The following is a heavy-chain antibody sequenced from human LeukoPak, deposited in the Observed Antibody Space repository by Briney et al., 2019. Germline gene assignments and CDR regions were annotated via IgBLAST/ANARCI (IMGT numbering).Heavy chain of an antibody. D-gene: IGHD5-18*01. CDR1: GGSISRKY. CDR2: IHYNGNT. CDR3: ARHANGYTFDM. J-gene: IGHJ3*02. V-gene: IGHV4-59*08. Sequence: KPSETLSLTCTVSGGSISRKYWTWIRQPPGQGLEWIGEIHYNGNTKHNSWLKSRVTISVDMSKNLFSLRLSSVTATDTAVYYCARHANGYTFDMWGPGTMVTVSS.